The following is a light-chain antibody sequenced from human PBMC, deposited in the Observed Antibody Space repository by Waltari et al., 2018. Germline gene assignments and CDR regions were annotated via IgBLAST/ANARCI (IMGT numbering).Light chain of an antibody. Sequence: QSVLTQTPSASGTPGQRVTISCSGSSSNIGSNYVYWYQQFPGAAPKLLIYRNNQRPSGVPDRFSGSKSGTSASLAISGLRSEDEADYYCAAWDDSLSGGVFGGGTKLTVL. CDR2: RNN. CDR3: AAWDDSLSGGV. V-gene: IGLV1-47*01. CDR1: SSNIGSNY. J-gene: IGLJ2*01.